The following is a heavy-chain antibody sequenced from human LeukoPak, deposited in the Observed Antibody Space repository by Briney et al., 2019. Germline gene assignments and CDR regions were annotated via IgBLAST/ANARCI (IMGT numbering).Heavy chain of an antibody. CDR3: ARDSSSHYFDY. CDR1: GFTFSDHA. V-gene: IGHV3-30*09. Sequence: GGSLRLSRAASGFTFSDHAIHWVRQAPGKGLEWVAVISYDGSTKYYADSVKGRFAISRDNSKNTLSLQMNSLRAEDTAVYYCARDSSSHYFDYWGQGTLVTVSS. D-gene: IGHD6-6*01. CDR2: ISYDGSTK. J-gene: IGHJ4*02.